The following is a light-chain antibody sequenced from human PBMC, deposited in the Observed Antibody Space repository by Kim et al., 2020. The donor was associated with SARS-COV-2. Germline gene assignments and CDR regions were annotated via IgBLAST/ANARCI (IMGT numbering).Light chain of an antibody. CDR1: QSVASY. CDR2: DAS. V-gene: IGKV3-11*01. Sequence: LSPGERATLSCRASQSVASYLAWYQQKPGQTPRLLIYDASNRATGIPARFSGSGSGTDFTLTISSLEPEDFAVYYCQQRSNWRFTFGPGTKVDIK. CDR3: QQRSNWRFT. J-gene: IGKJ3*01.